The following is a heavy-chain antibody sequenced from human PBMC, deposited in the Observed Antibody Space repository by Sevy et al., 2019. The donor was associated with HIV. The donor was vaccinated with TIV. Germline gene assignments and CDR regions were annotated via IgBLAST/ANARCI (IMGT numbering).Heavy chain of an antibody. CDR2: ISYDGSNK. D-gene: IGHD5-12*01. Sequence: GGSLRLSCAASGFTFSSYVMHWVRQAPGKGLEWVAVISYDGSNKYYADSVKGRFTISRDNSKNTLYLQMNSLRAEDTAVPSCARDGYGYVIRGFFDYWGQGALVTVSS. CDR3: ARDGYGYVIRGFFDY. CDR1: GFTFSSYV. V-gene: IGHV3-30-3*01. J-gene: IGHJ4*02.